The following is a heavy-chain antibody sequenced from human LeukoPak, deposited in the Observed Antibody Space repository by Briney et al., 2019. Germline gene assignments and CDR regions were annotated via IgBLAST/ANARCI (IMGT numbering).Heavy chain of an antibody. J-gene: IGHJ4*02. D-gene: IGHD6-19*01. CDR1: GGSISSYY. CDR2: IYYSGST. CDR3: ARDARISGWSYFDY. V-gene: IGHV4-59*12. Sequence: SETLSLTCTVSGGSISSYYWSWIRQHPGKGLEWIGYIYYSGSTQYNPSLKSRVTISVDTSQNQFSLKLSSVTAADTAVYYCARDARISGWSYFDYWGQGTLVTVSS.